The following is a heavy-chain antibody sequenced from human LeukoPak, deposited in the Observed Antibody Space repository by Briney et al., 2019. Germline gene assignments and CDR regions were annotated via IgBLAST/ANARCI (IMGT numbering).Heavy chain of an antibody. Sequence: GSLRLSCAASGNYWMHWVRQAPGKGLVWVSHINGDGSWTTYADSVKGRFTISKDNAKNTVYLQMNNLRAEDTAVYYCVSFYETYWGRGTLVTVSS. D-gene: IGHD2-2*01. J-gene: IGHJ4*02. CDR2: INGDGSWT. CDR1: GNYW. CDR3: VSFYETY. V-gene: IGHV3-74*01.